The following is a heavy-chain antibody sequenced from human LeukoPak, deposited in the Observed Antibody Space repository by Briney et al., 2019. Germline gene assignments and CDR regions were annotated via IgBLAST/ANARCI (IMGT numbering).Heavy chain of an antibody. CDR3: ATGGDLPFDY. Sequence: PGGSLRLSCAASGFKFSDFSVSWVRQAPGKGLEWVAIINQDGSESYYVDSVKGRFTISRDNAKNSLYLQMNSLRAEDTAVYYCATGGDLPFDYWGQGTLVTVSS. D-gene: IGHD2-21*02. CDR1: GFKFSDFS. CDR2: INQDGSES. J-gene: IGHJ4*02. V-gene: IGHV3-7*03.